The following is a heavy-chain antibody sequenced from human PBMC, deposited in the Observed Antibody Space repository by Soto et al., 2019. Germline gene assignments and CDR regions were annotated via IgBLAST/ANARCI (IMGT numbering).Heavy chain of an antibody. J-gene: IGHJ4*02. CDR3: ATVTLWGYSSNFDY. D-gene: IGHD6-13*01. V-gene: IGHV4-38-2*01. CDR2: IYHSGST. Sequence: PSETLSLTCAVSGYSISSGYYWGWIRQPPGEGLEWIGSIYHSGSTYYNPSLKSRVTISVDTSKNQFSLKLSSVTAADTAVYYCATVTLWGYSSNFDYWGQGTLVTVSS. CDR1: GYSISSGYY.